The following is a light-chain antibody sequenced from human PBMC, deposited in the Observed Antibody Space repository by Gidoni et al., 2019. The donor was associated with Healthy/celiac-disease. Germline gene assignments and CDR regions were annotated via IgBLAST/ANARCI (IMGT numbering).Light chain of an antibody. CDR1: SSNIGSNY. CDR3: AAWDDSLSGWV. Sequence: QSVLTQPPSASGTPRQRVTISCSGSSSNIGSNYVYWYQQLPGTAPKLLIYRYNQRPSGVPDRFSGSKSGTSASLAISGLRSEYEADYYCAAWDDSLSGWVFGGGTKLTVL. V-gene: IGLV1-47*01. J-gene: IGLJ3*02. CDR2: RYN.